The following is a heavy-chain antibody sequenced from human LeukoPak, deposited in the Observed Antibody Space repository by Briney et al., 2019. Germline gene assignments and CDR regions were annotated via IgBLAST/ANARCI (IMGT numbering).Heavy chain of an antibody. CDR3: ARAAGYDILTGYYTY. Sequence: GGSLRLSCAASGFTFSSYAMHWVRQAPGKGLEYVSAISSNGGSTYYANSVKGRFTISRDNSKNTLYLQMGSLRAEDLAVYYCARAAGYDILTGYYTYWGQGTLVTVSS. V-gene: IGHV3-64*01. D-gene: IGHD3-9*01. CDR2: ISSNGGST. CDR1: GFTFSSYA. J-gene: IGHJ4*02.